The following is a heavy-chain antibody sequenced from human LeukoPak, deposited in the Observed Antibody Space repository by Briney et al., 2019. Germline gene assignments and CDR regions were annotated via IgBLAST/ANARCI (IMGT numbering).Heavy chain of an antibody. D-gene: IGHD6-13*01. CDR2: IWYDGSNK. Sequence: PGRSLRLSCAASGFTFSSYAMHWVRQAPGKGLEWVAVIWYDGSNKYYADSVKGRFTISRDNSKNTLYLQMNSLRAEDTAVYYCARPLLEQQRKRNDAFDIWSQGTMVTVSS. CDR1: GFTFSSYA. J-gene: IGHJ3*02. V-gene: IGHV3-33*08. CDR3: ARPLLEQQRKRNDAFDI.